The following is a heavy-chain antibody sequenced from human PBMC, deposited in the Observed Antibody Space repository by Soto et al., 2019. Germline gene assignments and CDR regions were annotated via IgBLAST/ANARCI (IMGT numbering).Heavy chain of an antibody. CDR2: IAYDGSNT. J-gene: IGHJ4*02. CDR1: GFTFSSYA. Sequence: QVQLVESGGGVVQPGRSLRLSCAASGFTFSSYAMHWVRQAPGKGLEWVAVIAYDGSNTYYADSVKGRFAISRDNSNNTLYLQMNSLRGEDTTVYYCARGPGRGSSWYGTYFDYWGQGTLVTVSS. D-gene: IGHD6-13*01. CDR3: ARGPGRGSSWYGTYFDY. V-gene: IGHV3-30*09.